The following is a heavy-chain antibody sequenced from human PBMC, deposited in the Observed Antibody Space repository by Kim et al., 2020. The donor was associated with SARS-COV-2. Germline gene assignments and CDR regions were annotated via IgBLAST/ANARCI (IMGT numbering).Heavy chain of an antibody. D-gene: IGHD3-10*01. CDR1: GGSFRGYY. J-gene: IGHJ4*02. Sequence: SETLSLTCAVYGGSFRGYYWSWFRRPPGKGLEWIGGVNHSGSTTYNPSLKSRVTISVDTSKNHFSLKLTSVPAADTAVYFCARGHGGDFDYWGQGTLVTVSS. V-gene: IGHV4-34*01. CDR2: VNHSGST. CDR3: ARGHGGDFDY.